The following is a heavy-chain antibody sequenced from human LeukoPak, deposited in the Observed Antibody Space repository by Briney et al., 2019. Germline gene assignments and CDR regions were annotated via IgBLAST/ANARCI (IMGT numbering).Heavy chain of an antibody. CDR1: GGSFSGYY. J-gene: IGHJ4*02. V-gene: IGHV4-34*01. CDR3: AAADTVDY. D-gene: IGHD6-13*01. Sequence: KPSETLSLTCAVYGGSFSGYYWSWIRQPPGKGLEWIGEINHSGSTNYNPSLKSRVTISVDTSKNQFSLKLSSVTAADTAVYYCAAADTVDYWGQGTLATVSS. CDR2: INHSGST.